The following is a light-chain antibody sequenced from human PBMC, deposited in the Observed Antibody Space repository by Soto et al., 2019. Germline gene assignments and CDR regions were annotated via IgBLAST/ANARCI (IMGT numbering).Light chain of an antibody. J-gene: IGLJ1*01. CDR2: EGS. V-gene: IGLV2-23*01. CDR3: CSYAGGSPYV. CDR1: SSDVGSYSL. Sequence: QSALTQPASVSVSPGQSITISCTGTSSDVGSYSLVSWYQQHPGKAPKHMIYEGSKQPSGVSNRFSGSKSGNTASLTISGLQAEGEADYYCCSYAGGSPYVFGTGTKLTVL.